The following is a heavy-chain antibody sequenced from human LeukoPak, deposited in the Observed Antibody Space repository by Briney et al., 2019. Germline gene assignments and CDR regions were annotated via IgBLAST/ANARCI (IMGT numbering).Heavy chain of an antibody. Sequence: GSSVKVSCKASGGTFSSYAISWVRQAPGQGLEWMGGIIPIFGTANYAQKFQGRVTITAGESTSTAYMELSSLRSEDTAVYYCARDLDNVWGSYRYKAGYWGQGTLVTVSS. D-gene: IGHD3-16*02. CDR2: IIPIFGTA. CDR1: GGTFSSYA. V-gene: IGHV1-69*01. CDR3: ARDLDNVWGSYRYKAGY. J-gene: IGHJ4*02.